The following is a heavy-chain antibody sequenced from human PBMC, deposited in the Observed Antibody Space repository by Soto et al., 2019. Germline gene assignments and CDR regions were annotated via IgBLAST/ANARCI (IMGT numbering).Heavy chain of an antibody. CDR3: ARALPVAKGGFDP. D-gene: IGHD2-2*01. J-gene: IGHJ5*02. CDR2: ISGSGGAA. V-gene: IGHV3-23*01. Sequence: PGESLKISCAASGFFFTTYAMNWVRQAPGKGLEWVSGISGSGGAASYADSVKGRFIISRDNSKNTLYLQMNSLRAEDTAVYYCARALPVAKGGFDPWGQGTLVTVSS. CDR1: GFFFTTYA.